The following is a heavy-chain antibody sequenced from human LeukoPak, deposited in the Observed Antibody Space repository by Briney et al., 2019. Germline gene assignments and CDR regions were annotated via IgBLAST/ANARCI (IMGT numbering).Heavy chain of an antibody. J-gene: IGHJ3*01. D-gene: IGHD6-19*01. CDR3: ARSRGSGWYSLPYDAFDL. CDR1: GLSFSSYA. V-gene: IGHV3-23*01. CDR2: ISGSGGST. Sequence: GGSLRLSCAASGLSFSSYAMSWVRQAPGKGLEWVSGISGSGGSTYYADSVKGRFSISRDNSKNTLYLQMSSLRAEDTAQYYCARSRGSGWYSLPYDAFDLWGQGTMVTVSS.